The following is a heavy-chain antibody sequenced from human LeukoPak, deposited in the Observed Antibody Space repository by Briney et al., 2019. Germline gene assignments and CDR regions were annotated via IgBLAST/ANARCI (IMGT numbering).Heavy chain of an antibody. J-gene: IGHJ4*02. V-gene: IGHV2-5*02. CDR2: IYWDDDK. D-gene: IGHD1-26*01. Sequence: ESGPTLVNPTQTRTLTCTFSGFSLSTSGVGVGWIRQPPGKALEWLALIYWDDDKRYSPSLKSRLTITKDTSKNQVVLTMTNMDPVDRATYYCAHRVGATDYFDYWGQGTLVTVSS. CDR3: AHRVGATDYFDY. CDR1: GFSLSTSGVG.